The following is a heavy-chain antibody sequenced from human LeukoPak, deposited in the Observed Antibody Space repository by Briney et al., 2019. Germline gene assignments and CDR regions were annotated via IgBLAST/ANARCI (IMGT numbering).Heavy chain of an antibody. D-gene: IGHD3-22*01. J-gene: IGHJ4*02. V-gene: IGHV4-39*01. Sequence: PSETLSLTCTVSGGSISSSSYYWGWIRQPPGKGLEWIGSIYYSGSTYYNPSLKSRVTISVDTSKNQFSLKLSSVTAADTAVYYCACNNYDSSGSLDYWGQGTLVTVSS. CDR3: ACNNYDSSGSLDY. CDR2: IYYSGST. CDR1: GGSISSSSYY.